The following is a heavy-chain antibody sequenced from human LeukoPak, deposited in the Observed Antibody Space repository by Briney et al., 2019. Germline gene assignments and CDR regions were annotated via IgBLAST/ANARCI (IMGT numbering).Heavy chain of an antibody. Sequence: GGSLRLSCAASGFTFSSYWMHWVRQAPGKGLVWVSRINSDGSSTSYADSVKGRFTISRDNAKNTLYLQMNSLRAEDTAVYYCANPGYSDAFDIWGQGTMVTVSS. V-gene: IGHV3-74*01. D-gene: IGHD5-18*01. CDR2: INSDGSST. CDR1: GFTFSSYW. CDR3: ANPGYSDAFDI. J-gene: IGHJ3*02.